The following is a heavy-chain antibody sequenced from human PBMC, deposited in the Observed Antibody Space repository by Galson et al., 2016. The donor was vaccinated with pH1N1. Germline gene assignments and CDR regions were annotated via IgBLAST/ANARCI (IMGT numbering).Heavy chain of an antibody. CDR1: GGSIIDNMYY. CDR2: IHYTGTT. V-gene: IGHV4-39*07. D-gene: IGHD7-27*01. J-gene: IGHJ4*02. CDR3: ARQRMGMDFDN. Sequence: ETLSLTCIVSGGSIIDNMYYWSWIRQPPGQGLEWIGSIHYTGTTHFNPSLKSRVTMSADTSRNQFSLNLSSVTAADTALFYCARQRMGMDFDNWGQGTLGAVSS.